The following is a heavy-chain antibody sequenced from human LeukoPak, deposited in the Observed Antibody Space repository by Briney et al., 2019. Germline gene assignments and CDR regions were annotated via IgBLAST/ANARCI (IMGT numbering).Heavy chain of an antibody. Sequence: GGSLRLSCAASGFTFDDYGMSWVRQAPGKGLEWVSAVSGSGGSTYYADSVKGRFTISRDNSKNTLYLQMNSLRAEDTAVYYCAKTLRESSGREYFDLWGRGTLVTVSS. D-gene: IGHD6-19*01. V-gene: IGHV3-23*01. CDR2: VSGSGGST. CDR1: GFTFDDYG. J-gene: IGHJ2*01. CDR3: AKTLRESSGREYFDL.